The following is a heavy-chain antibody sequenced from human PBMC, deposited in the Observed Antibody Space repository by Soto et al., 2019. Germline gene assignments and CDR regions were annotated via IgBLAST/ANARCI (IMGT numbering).Heavy chain of an antibody. CDR1: GYRVIDYF. CDR2: INPKSGGT. J-gene: IGHJ4*02. Sequence: ASVKVSCRVSGYRVIDYFMHWVRRAPGQGLEWMGWINPKSGGTKIAQKFQGRTTMTRDTSINTVFMELSRLTSDDTAVYFCARGYNCNYLCWYGYCGLRTLVTV. V-gene: IGHV1-2*02. CDR3: ARGYNCNYLCWYGY. D-gene: IGHD1-7*01.